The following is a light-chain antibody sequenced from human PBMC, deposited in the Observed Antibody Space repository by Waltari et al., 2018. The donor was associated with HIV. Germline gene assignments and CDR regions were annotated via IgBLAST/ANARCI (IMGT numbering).Light chain of an antibody. CDR1: QTIGDY. V-gene: IGKV1-39*01. CDR2: SAT. Sequence: IQLTQSPSPLSASVGDRVTITCRASQTIGDYVNWYQQKPGKPPKLLIYSATSLQPGVPSRFSGSGSGTDFALTISSLQAEDFAIYYCEQIYTFPLFSFGPGTKVDIK. CDR3: EQIYTFPLFS. J-gene: IGKJ3*01.